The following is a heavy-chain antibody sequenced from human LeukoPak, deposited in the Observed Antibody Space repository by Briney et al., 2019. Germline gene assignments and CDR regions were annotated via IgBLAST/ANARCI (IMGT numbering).Heavy chain of an antibody. CDR3: AKDQARFLEWLLSGMDV. V-gene: IGHV3-23*01. D-gene: IGHD3-3*01. CDR1: GFTFSSYA. CDR2: ISGSGGST. J-gene: IGHJ6*04. Sequence: GGSLRLSCAASGFTFSSYAMSWVRQAPGKGLEWVSAISGSGGSTYYADSVKGRFTISRDNSKNTLYLQMNSLRAEDTAVYYCAKDQARFLEWLLSGMDVWDKGTTVTVSS.